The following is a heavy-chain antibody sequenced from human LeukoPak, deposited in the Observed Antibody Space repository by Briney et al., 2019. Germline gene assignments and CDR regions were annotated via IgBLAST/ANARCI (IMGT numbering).Heavy chain of an antibody. D-gene: IGHD3-10*01. Sequence: GRPLRLSCAASGFTFDDYAMHWVRQAPGKGLEWVSGISWNSGSIGYADSVKGRFTISRDNAKNSLYLQMNSLRAEDTALYYCAKGSAAAGYYGTATLDYWGQGTLVTVSS. J-gene: IGHJ4*02. CDR2: ISWNSGSI. V-gene: IGHV3-9*01. CDR3: AKGSAAAGYYGTATLDY. CDR1: GFTFDDYA.